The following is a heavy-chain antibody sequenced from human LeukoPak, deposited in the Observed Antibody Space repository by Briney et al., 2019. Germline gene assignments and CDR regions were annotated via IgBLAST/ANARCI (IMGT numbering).Heavy chain of an antibody. V-gene: IGHV3-7*01. CDR2: IKHDGSEK. Sequence: GGSLRLTCADSGFTFSSYWMNWVRQAPGEGLEWVANIKHDGSEKYYADFVKGRFTISRDNAKNSLYLQMDSLRAEDTAVYYCARDAGHSGYDLLDYWGQGTLVTVSS. J-gene: IGHJ4*02. D-gene: IGHD5-12*01. CDR3: ARDAGHSGYDLLDY. CDR1: GFTFSSYW.